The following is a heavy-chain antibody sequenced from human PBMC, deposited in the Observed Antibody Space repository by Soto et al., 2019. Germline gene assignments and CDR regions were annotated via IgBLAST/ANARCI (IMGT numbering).Heavy chain of an antibody. CDR2: ISGSGGST. CDR3: AKLLSPRPPDIVVVPAADDYDAVEFDY. CDR1: GFPFSSYA. V-gene: IGHV3-23*01. J-gene: IGHJ4*02. D-gene: IGHD2-2*01. Sequence: GGSLRLSCAASGFPFSSYAISWIRQAPGKGLEWVSAISGSGGSTYYADSVKGRFTISRDNSKNTLYLQMNSLRAEDTAVYYCAKLLSPRPPDIVVVPAADDYDAVEFDYWGQGTLVTVSS.